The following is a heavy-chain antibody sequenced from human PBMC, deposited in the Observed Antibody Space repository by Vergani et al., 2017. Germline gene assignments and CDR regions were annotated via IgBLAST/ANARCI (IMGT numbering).Heavy chain of an antibody. CDR1: GYSISSGYY. CDR2: IYHSGST. D-gene: IGHD3-16*01. J-gene: IGHJ3*02. Sequence: QVQLQESGPGLVKPSETLSLTCTVSGYSISSGYYWGWIRQPPGKGLEWIGSIYHSGSTYYNPSLKSRVTISVDTSKNQFSLKLSSVTAADTAVYYCAXQFWVSQGVGAFETWGRGTEVSVSS. CDR3: AXQFWVSQGVGAFET. V-gene: IGHV4-38-2*02.